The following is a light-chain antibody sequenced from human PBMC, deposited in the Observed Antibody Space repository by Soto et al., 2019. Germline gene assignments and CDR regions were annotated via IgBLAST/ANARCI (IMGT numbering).Light chain of an antibody. V-gene: IGKV3-11*01. CDR3: QQRSNWPIT. CDR2: DAS. CDR1: QSLRSN. Sequence: PGERATLSCTASQSLRSNFLAWYQQKPGQAPRLLIYDASNRATGIPARFSGSGSGTDFTLTISSLEPEDFAVYYCQQRSNWPITFGQGTRLEIK. J-gene: IGKJ5*01.